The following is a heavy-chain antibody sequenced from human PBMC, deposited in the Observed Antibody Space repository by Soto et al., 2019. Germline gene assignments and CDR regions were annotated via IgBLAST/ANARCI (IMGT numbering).Heavy chain of an antibody. CDR2: ISWNSGRV. Sequence: EVQLVESGGGLVQPGRSLRLSCAASGFTFEDNGMHWVRQAPGKGLEWVAGISWNSGRVGYADSVKGRFTISRANVKSSLYLQMNSLRAEDTALYYCVKDPVIGADGYFDYWGQGILVTVSS. J-gene: IGHJ4*02. CDR1: GFTFEDNG. V-gene: IGHV3-9*01. CDR3: VKDPVIGADGYFDY. D-gene: IGHD6-13*01.